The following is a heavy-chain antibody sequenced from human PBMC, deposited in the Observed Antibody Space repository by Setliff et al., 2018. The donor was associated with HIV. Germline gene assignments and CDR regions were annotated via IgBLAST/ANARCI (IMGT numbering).Heavy chain of an antibody. CDR2: VYQSGST. V-gene: IGHV4-30-2*03. D-gene: IGHD6-13*01. Sequence: SETLSLTCDVSGVSINSGDYSWNWIRQPPGKRLEWLGSVYQSGSTSYNPSLSSRLTISVDTSKNQVSLRLSSVTAADTGVYYCARHRDPPGSRWIFYYYYMDLWGGGTTVTVSS. CDR3: ARHRDPPGSRWIFYYYYMDL. CDR1: GVSINSGDYS. J-gene: IGHJ6*03.